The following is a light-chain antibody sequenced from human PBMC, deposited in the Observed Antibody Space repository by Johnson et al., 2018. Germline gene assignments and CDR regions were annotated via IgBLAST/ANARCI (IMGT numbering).Light chain of an antibody. CDR3: GTWDSSLSAYV. V-gene: IGLV1-51*01. CDR2: DNN. CDR1: SSNIGNNY. Sequence: QSVLSQPPSVSAAPGQKVTISCSGSSSNIGNNYVSWYQQFPGTAPKLLIYDNNKRPSGIPDRFSGSKSGTSATLRITRLQTGDEADYYCGTWDSSLSAYVFGTGTKVTVL. J-gene: IGLJ1*01.